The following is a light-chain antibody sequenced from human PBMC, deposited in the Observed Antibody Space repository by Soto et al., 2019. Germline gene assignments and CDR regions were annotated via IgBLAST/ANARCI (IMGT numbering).Light chain of an antibody. CDR2: WAS. V-gene: IGKV4-1*01. J-gene: IGKJ5*01. CDR1: QSILYSSNNKSY. Sequence: DIVMTQSPDSLAVSLGERATINCKSSQSILYSSNNKSYLAWYQQTPGQPPKLLIYWASTRESGVPDRFSGSGYGTDFTLTISSLQAEDVAVYYCQQYYGSPITFGQGTRLEMK. CDR3: QQYYGSPIT.